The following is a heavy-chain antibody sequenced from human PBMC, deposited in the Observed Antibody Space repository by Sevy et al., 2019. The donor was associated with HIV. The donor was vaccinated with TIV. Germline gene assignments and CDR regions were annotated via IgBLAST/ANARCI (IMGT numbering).Heavy chain of an antibody. V-gene: IGHV3-23*01. CDR2: VTGSGKYT. J-gene: IGHJ4*02. Sequence: GGSLRLSCAASGLTFDNYDFNWVRQAPGKGLEWVSRVTGSGKYTDYADFVKGRFTISRENSKNTLYLQMNSLRAEDTAFYDCAKDLGGWGNFDYWGQGTLVTVSS. D-gene: IGHD6-19*01. CDR3: AKDLGGWGNFDY. CDR1: GLTFDNYD.